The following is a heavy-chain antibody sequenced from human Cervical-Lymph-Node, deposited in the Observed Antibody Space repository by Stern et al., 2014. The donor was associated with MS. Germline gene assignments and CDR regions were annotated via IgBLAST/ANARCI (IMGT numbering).Heavy chain of an antibody. CDR2: IYHSGST. CDR1: GDSIRSSNW. CDR3: ARDPESRLRGNILVDYGMDV. Sequence: QVQLQESGPGLVKPSGTLSVTCAVSGDSIRSSNWWSWVRQTPGKGLEWIGEIYHSGSTNYNPSLKIRVSFAVDRSKNHFSLNVSSVTAADTAVYYCARDPESRLRGNILVDYGMDVWGQGTRVTVSS. V-gene: IGHV4-4*02. J-gene: IGHJ6*02. D-gene: IGHD3-10*01.